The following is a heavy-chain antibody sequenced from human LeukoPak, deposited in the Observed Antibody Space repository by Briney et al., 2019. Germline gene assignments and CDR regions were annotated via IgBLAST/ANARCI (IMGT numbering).Heavy chain of an antibody. CDR2: ISGSGGST. CDR1: GFTFSSYA. V-gene: IGHV3-23*01. J-gene: IGHJ4*02. D-gene: IGHD3-10*01. CDR3: AKASDYGSGSYGDY. Sequence: GGSLRLSCAASGFTFSSYAMSWVRQAPGKGLEWVSAISGSGGSTYYADSVKGRFTISRDNSKNTLYLQMNSLRAEDTAVYYCAKASDYGSGSYGDYWGQGTLVTVSS.